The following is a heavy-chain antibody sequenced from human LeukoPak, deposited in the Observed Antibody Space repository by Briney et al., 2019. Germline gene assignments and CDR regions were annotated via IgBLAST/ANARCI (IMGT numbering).Heavy chain of an antibody. V-gene: IGHV4-30-2*01. J-gene: IGHJ3*02. Sequence: PSETLSLTCTVSGGSISSGGYYWSWIRQPPGKGLEWIGYIYHSGSTYYNPSLKSRVTISVDTSKNQFSLKLSSVTAADTAVYYCARSVTGVRAFDIWGQGTMVTVSS. D-gene: IGHD2-21*01. CDR2: IYHSGST. CDR3: ARSVTGVRAFDI. CDR1: GGSISSGGYY.